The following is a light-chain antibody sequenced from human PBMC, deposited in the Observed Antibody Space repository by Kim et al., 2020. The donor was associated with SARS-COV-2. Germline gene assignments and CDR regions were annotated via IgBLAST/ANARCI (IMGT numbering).Light chain of an antibody. CDR1: KLGDKY. CDR3: QAWDTSSWV. J-gene: IGLJ3*02. Sequence: SYELTQPPSVSVSPGQTASITCSGDKLGDKYACWYQQKAGQSPVVVIYQDNKRPSGIPERFSGSNSGNTATLTISGTQAMDEADYYCQAWDTSSWVFGGG. V-gene: IGLV3-1*01. CDR2: QDN.